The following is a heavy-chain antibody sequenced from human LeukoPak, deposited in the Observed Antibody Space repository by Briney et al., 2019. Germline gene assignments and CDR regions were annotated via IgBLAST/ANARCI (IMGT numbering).Heavy chain of an antibody. Sequence: SETLSLTCTVSGGSISSYYWSWIRQPPGKGLEWIGYIYYSGSTNYNPSLKSRVTISVDTSKNQYSLKLSSVTAADTAVYYCARLTPGDYYDSSGPLVDYWGQGTLVTVSS. CDR1: GGSISSYY. CDR2: IYYSGST. D-gene: IGHD3-22*01. CDR3: ARLTPGDYYDSSGPLVDY. J-gene: IGHJ4*02. V-gene: IGHV4-59*01.